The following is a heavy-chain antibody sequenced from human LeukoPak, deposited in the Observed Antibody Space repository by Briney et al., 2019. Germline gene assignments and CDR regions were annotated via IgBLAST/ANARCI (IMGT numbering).Heavy chain of an antibody. CDR3: ARDTMVRAKNAFDI. CDR1: GGSITNNY. V-gene: IGHV4-59*13. CDR2: THDSGNS. Sequence: SETLSLTCTVSGGSITNNYWAWIRQPPGKGLEWIGYTHDSGNSNYNPSLRSRVTISIDTSKNQFSLKLTSVTAADTAVYYCARDTMVRAKNAFDIWGQGTMVTVSS. J-gene: IGHJ3*02. D-gene: IGHD3-10*01.